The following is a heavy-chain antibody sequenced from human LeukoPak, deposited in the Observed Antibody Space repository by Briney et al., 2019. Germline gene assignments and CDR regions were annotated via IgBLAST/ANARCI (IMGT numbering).Heavy chain of an antibody. J-gene: IGHJ5*02. CDR1: GFTFSSYA. CDR3: ARGDGGSGRGWFDP. Sequence: GGSLRLSCAASGFTFSSYAMSWVRQAPGKGLEWVSAISGSGGSTYYADSVKGRFTISRDNSKNTLYLQMNRLRAEDTAVYYCARGDGGSGRGWFDPWGQGTLVTVSS. CDR2: ISGSGGST. D-gene: IGHD6-19*01. V-gene: IGHV3-23*01.